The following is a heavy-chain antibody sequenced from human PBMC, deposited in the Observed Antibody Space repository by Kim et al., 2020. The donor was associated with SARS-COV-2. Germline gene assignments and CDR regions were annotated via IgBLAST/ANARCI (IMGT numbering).Heavy chain of an antibody. CDR1: GGSISSGSYY. CDR2: IYTSGST. J-gene: IGHJ5*02. D-gene: IGHD2-8*01. V-gene: IGHV4-61*02. CDR3: ARALDWNGVGLHP. Sequence: SETLSLTCTVSGGSISSGSYYWSWIRQPAGKGLEWIGRIYTSGSTNYNPSLKSRVTISVDTSKNQFSLKLSSVTAADTAVYYCARALDWNGVGLHPWGQGTLVTVSS.